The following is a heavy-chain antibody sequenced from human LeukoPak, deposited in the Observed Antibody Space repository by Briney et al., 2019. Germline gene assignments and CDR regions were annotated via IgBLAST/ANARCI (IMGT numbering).Heavy chain of an antibody. CDR3: AKTVTGWPNYYYYYMDV. J-gene: IGHJ6*03. V-gene: IGHV1-69*10. CDR2: IIPIFGIA. CDR1: GGTFISYA. Sequence: ASVKVSCKASGGTFISYAISWVRQAPGQGLEWMGGIIPIFGIANYAQKFQGRVTITADKSTSTAYMELSSLRSEDTAVYYCAKTVTGWPNYYYYYMDVWGKGTTVTVSS. D-gene: IGHD4-17*01.